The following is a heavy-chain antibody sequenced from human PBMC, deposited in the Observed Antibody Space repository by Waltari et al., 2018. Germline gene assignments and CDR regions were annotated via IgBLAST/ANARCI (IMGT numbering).Heavy chain of an antibody. CDR3: ATSGGDSSGYSYYFDY. CDR2: IYYSGST. Sequence: QVQLQESGPGLVKPSETLSLTCTVSGGSISSYYWSWIRQPPGKGLEWIGYIYYSGSTNYNPSLKRRVTISVDTSKNQFALKLSSVTAADTAVYYCATSGGDSSGYSYYFDYWGQGTLVTVSS. J-gene: IGHJ4*02. V-gene: IGHV4-59*01. D-gene: IGHD3-22*01. CDR1: GGSISSYY.